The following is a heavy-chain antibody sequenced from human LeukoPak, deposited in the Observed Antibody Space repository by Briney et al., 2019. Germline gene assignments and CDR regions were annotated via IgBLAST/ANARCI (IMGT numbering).Heavy chain of an antibody. V-gene: IGHV3-48*01. CDR1: GFTFSYQS. J-gene: IGHJ4*02. D-gene: IGHD2-21*02. CDR2: ISSSSSTI. CDR3: ARDLAYCGGDCYSSDYFDY. Sequence: GGSLRLSCAASGFTFSYQSMNWVRQAPGKGLEWVSYISSSSSTIYYADSVEGRFTISRDNAKNSLYLQMNSLRAEDTAVYYCARDLAYCGGDCYSSDYFDYWGQGTLVTVSS.